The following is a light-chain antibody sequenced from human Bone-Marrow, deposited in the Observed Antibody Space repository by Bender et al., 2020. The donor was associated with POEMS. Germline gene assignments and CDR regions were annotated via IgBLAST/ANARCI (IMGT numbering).Light chain of an antibody. CDR2: EVS. CDR3: CSYAGSSTTV. Sequence: QSALTQPASVSGSPGQSITISCTGTSSDVGSYKLVSWYQQYPGKAPKLMIYEVSKRPSGVSNRFSGSKSGTTASLTISGLQAEDEANYYCCSYAGSSTTVFGGGTKLTVL. V-gene: IGLV2-23*02. CDR1: SSDVGSYKL. J-gene: IGLJ3*02.